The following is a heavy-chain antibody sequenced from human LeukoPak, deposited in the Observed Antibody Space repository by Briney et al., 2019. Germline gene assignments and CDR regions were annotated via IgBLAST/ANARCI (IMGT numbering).Heavy chain of an antibody. V-gene: IGHV4-4*02. Sequence: SETLSLTCAVSGGSISSSNRWSWVRQPPGKGLEWIGEIYHSGSTNYNPSLKSRVTISVDTSKNHFSLKLSSVTAADTAVYYCASSGWYEGGVYWGQGTLVTVSS. CDR2: IYHSGST. D-gene: IGHD6-19*01. J-gene: IGHJ4*02. CDR1: GGSISSSNR. CDR3: ASSGWYEGGVY.